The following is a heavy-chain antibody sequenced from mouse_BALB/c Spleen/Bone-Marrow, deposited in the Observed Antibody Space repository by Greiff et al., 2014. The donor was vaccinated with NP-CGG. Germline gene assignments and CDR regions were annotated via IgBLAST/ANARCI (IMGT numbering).Heavy chain of an antibody. Sequence: VQLKQSGPGLVKPSQTVSLTCTVTGISITTGNYRWSWIRQFPGNKLEWIGYICYSGTITYNPSLTSRTSITRDTSKDQFFLEMNSLTAEDTATYYCARYGNYFDYWGQGTTLTVSS. V-gene: IGHV3-5*02. D-gene: IGHD2-1*01. CDR3: ARYGNYFDY. CDR2: ICYSGTI. J-gene: IGHJ2*01. CDR1: GISITTGNYR.